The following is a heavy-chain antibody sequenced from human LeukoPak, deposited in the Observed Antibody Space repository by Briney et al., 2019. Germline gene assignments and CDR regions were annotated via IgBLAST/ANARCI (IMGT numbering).Heavy chain of an antibody. J-gene: IGHJ4*02. CDR1: GFTFSSYA. Sequence: PGKSLRLSCAASGFTFSSYAMHWVRQAPGKGLEWVAVISYDETNKYYADSVKGRFTISRDNSKNTLYLQMNSLRTEDTALYYCANTVGVTAFLAYWGQGILVTVSS. V-gene: IGHV3-30*04. D-gene: IGHD2-21*02. CDR3: ANTVGVTAFLAY. CDR2: ISYDETNK.